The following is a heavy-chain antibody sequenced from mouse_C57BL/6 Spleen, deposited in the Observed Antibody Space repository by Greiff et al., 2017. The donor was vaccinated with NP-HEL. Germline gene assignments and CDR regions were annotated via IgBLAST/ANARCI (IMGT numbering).Heavy chain of an antibody. Sequence: EVKLQESGGGLVKPGGSLKLSCAASGFTFSDYGMHWVRQAPEKGLEWVAYISSGSSTIYYADTVKGRFTISRDNAKNTLFLQMTSLRSEDTAMYYCASPIYDGYYAAYWGQGTLVTVSA. CDR3: ASPIYDGYYAAY. CDR2: ISSGSSTI. D-gene: IGHD2-3*01. CDR1: GFTFSDYG. J-gene: IGHJ3*01. V-gene: IGHV5-17*01.